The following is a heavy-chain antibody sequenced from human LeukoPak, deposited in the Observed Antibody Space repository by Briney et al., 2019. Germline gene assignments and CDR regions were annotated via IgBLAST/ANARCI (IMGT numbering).Heavy chain of an antibody. CDR3: ARSIYCSSTSCYGPAGFDP. Sequence: APVKVSCKASGYAFTSYGISWVRQAPGQGLEWMGWISAYNGNTNYAQKLQGRVTMTTDTSTSTAYMELRSLRSDDTAVYYCARSIYCSSTSCYGPAGFDPWGQGTLVTVSS. J-gene: IGHJ5*02. CDR2: ISAYNGNT. V-gene: IGHV1-18*01. D-gene: IGHD2-2*01. CDR1: GYAFTSYG.